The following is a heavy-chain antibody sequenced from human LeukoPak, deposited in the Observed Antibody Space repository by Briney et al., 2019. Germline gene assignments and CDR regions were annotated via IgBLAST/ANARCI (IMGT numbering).Heavy chain of an antibody. CDR1: GGSISSGSYY. V-gene: IGHV4-61*02. CDR3: ARGEEGDRMKQWLVPTWWFDP. J-gene: IGHJ5*02. CDR2: IYTSGST. D-gene: IGHD6-19*01. Sequence: ASQTLSLTCTVSGGSISSGSYYWSWIRQPAGKGLEWIGRIYTSGSTNYNPSLKSRVTISVDTSKNQFSLKLSSVTAADTAVYYCARGEEGDRMKQWLVPTWWFDPWGQGTLVTVSS.